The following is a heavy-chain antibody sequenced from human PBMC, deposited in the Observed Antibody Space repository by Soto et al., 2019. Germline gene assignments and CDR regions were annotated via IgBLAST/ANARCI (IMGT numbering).Heavy chain of an antibody. CDR2: VSGGGGDT. CDR1: GFMFSSEA. Sequence: EVKLLESGGGLVQPGGSLRLSCAASGFMFSSEAMTWVRQVPGKGLQWVALVSGGGGDTHYRDSVNGRFIISRDNSKNTVYLQMNSLRAEDTAVYHCAKTGVRSGLWEALDVWGQGAMVIVSS. V-gene: IGHV3-23*01. J-gene: IGHJ3*01. CDR3: AKTGVRSGLWEALDV. D-gene: IGHD3-16*01.